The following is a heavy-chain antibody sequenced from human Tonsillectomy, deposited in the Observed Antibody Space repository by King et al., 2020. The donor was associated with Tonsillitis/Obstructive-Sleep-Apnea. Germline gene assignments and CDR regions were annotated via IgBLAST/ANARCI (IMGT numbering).Heavy chain of an antibody. CDR3: ARVGSYYDSSGYSDAFDI. CDR1: GYTFTTYW. CDR2: IYPDDSDT. J-gene: IGHJ3*02. D-gene: IGHD3-22*01. Sequence: VQLVESGAEVKKPGESLKISCKGSGYTFTTYWIGWVRQMPGKGLEWMGIIYPDDSDTRYSPSFQGQVTISADKSISTAYLQWSSLKASDTAMYYCARVGSYYDSSGYSDAFDIWGQGTMVAVSS. V-gene: IGHV5-51*03.